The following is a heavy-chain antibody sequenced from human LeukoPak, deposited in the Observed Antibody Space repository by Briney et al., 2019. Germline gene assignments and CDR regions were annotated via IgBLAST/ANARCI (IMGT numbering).Heavy chain of an antibody. CDR1: GYSFTNYW. V-gene: IGHV5-51*01. J-gene: IGHJ4*02. CDR2: IYPGDSDT. D-gene: IGHD5-18*01. CDR3: ARRHKRGAYSYGVDY. Sequence: GESLKISCKGSGYSFTNYWVAWVRQTPGKGLEWMGIIYPGDSDTRYSPSFQGQVTISADKSISTAYLQWNSLEASDTAMYYCARRHKRGAYSYGVDYWGQGTLVTVSS.